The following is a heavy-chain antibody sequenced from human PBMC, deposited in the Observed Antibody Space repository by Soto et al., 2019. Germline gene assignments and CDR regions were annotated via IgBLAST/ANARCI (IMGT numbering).Heavy chain of an antibody. CDR1: GGALNSYY. CDR3: ARGQRFSDWFDP. Sequence: SETLSLTCTFSGGALNSYYWTWIRQPAGKGLEWIGRIYSSGSTKYNPSLQSRVTMSLDTSKNQFSLRLTSVTAADTAVYYCARGQRFSDWFDPWGQGTLVTVSS. D-gene: IGHD3-3*01. J-gene: IGHJ5*02. CDR2: IYSSGST. V-gene: IGHV4-4*07.